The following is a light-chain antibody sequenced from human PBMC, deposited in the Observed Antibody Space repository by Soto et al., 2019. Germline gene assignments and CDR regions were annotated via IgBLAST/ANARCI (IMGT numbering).Light chain of an antibody. V-gene: IGKV3-20*01. CDR1: QSVSSNF. Sequence: ENVLTQSPGTLSLSPGERATLSCRASQSVSSNFLAWYQQRPGQAPRLLIYGASGRATGIPDRFTGGGSGTDFTLTISRVEPEDFAVYFCQQYGRSPITFGQGTRLEIK. CDR2: GAS. J-gene: IGKJ5*01. CDR3: QQYGRSPIT.